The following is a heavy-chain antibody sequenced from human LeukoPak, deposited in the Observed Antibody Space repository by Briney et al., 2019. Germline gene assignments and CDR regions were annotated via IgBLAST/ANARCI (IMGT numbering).Heavy chain of an antibody. J-gene: IGHJ4*02. V-gene: IGHV3-30*18. CDR3: AKDYIEYSSSSFWSYFDY. CDR2: ISYDGSNK. Sequence: GGSLRLSCAASGFTFSSYGMHWVRQAPGKGLEWVAVISYDGSNKYYADSVKGRFTISRDNAKNSLYLQMNSLRAEDTALYYCAKDYIEYSSSSFWSYFDYWGQGTLVTVSS. CDR1: GFTFSSYG. D-gene: IGHD6-6*01.